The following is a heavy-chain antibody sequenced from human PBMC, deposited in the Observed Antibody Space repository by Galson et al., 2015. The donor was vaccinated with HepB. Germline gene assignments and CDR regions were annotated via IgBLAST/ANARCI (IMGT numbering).Heavy chain of an antibody. D-gene: IGHD2-2*01. CDR1: GFTFSSYS. CDR3: ARAPRYCSSTSCLTTFDY. Sequence: SLRLSCAASGFTFSSYSMNWVRQAPGKGLEWVSYISSSSSTIYYADSVKGRFTISRDNAKNSLYLQMNSLRAEDTAVYYCARAPRYCSSTSCLTTFDYWGQGTLVTVSS. CDR2: ISSSSSTI. J-gene: IGHJ4*02. V-gene: IGHV3-48*01.